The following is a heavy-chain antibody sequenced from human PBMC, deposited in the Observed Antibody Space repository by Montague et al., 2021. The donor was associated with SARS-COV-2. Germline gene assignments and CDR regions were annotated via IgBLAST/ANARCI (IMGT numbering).Heavy chain of an antibody. Sequence: SETLSLTCTVSGGSISSYYWSWIRQSAGKGLEWIGRIHTSGSTXXXPSXXXRVTMSVDTSKNQFSLKLSSVTAADTAVYYCASGKCYDFWSGYYSHDYVSGMDVGGQGTTVTVSS. D-gene: IGHD3-3*01. V-gene: IGHV4-4*07. CDR2: IHTSGST. CDR1: GGSISSYY. CDR3: ASGKCYDFWSGYYSHDYVSGMDV. J-gene: IGHJ6*02.